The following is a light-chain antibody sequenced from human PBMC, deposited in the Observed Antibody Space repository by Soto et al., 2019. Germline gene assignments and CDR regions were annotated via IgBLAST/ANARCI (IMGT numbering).Light chain of an antibody. J-gene: IGKJ1*01. Sequence: ELVMTLSPAALSVSPVGRATLSCRASQSISDTLAWYQQKPGQAPRLLIYAASTRATGIPDRFSGSGSGTDFTLTISRLEPEDVAVYYCQQYGTTPQTFGRGTKVDIK. CDR3: QQYGTTPQT. CDR1: QSISDT. V-gene: IGKV3-20*01. CDR2: AAS.